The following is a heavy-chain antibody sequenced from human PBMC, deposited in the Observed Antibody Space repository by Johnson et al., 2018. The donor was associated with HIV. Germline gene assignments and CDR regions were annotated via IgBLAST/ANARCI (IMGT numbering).Heavy chain of an antibody. CDR2: TSYDGSNK. J-gene: IGHJ3*02. CDR1: GFTFSSYW. CDR3: ARDPEGAPPLGAFDI. Sequence: QVQLVESGGGLVQPGGSLRLSCAASGFTFSSYWMTWVRQAPGKGLEWVALTSYDGSNKYYADSVKGRFTISRDNSKNTLYLQMNSLRAEDTAVYYCARDPEGAPPLGAFDIWGQGTMVTVSS. D-gene: IGHD1-26*01. V-gene: IGHV3-30-3*01.